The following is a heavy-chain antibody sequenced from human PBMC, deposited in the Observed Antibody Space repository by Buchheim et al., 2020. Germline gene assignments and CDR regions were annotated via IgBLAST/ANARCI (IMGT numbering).Heavy chain of an antibody. CDR1: GGSISSGNHY. V-gene: IGHV4-31*03. J-gene: IGHJ6*02. D-gene: IGHD3/OR15-3a*01. CDR3: ASRNTYDFGGAYYYYGLDV. CDR2: GYHTGFT. Sequence: QVQLQESGPGLVKPSQTLSLTCTVSGGSISSGNHYWSWIRQLPGKGLEWIGYGYHTGFTQYNPSLKSRVIISLDTSKNQFSLKLSSVTAADTAVYYCASRNTYDFGGAYYYYGLDVWGQGTT.